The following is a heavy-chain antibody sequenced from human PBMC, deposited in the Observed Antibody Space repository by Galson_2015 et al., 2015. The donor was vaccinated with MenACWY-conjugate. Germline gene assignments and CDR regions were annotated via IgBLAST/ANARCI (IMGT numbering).Heavy chain of an antibody. J-gene: IGHJ4*02. V-gene: IGHV3-23*01. CDR3: ARDPPDIVEDGGLGQFSDY. CDR2: ISGSGGST. CDR1: GFTFSSYA. Sequence: SLRLSCAASGFTFSSYAMSWVRQAPGKGLEWVSAISGSGGSTYYADSVKGRFTISRDNSKNTLYLQMNSLRAEDTAVYYCARDPPDIVEDGGLGQFSDYWGQGTLVTVSS. D-gene: IGHD2-15*01.